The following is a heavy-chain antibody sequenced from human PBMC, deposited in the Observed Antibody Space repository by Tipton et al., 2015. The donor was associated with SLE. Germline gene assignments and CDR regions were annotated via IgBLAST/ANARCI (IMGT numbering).Heavy chain of an antibody. CDR2: IYYSGYT. Sequence: TLSLTCTVSGGSIRSYYWSWIRQPPGKGLEWIGYIYYSGYTNYNPSLKSRVTISVDTSKNQFSLKLSSVTAADTAVYYCARDFSRYFDYWGQGTLVTVSS. CDR1: GGSIRSYY. J-gene: IGHJ4*02. D-gene: IGHD2-8*01. V-gene: IGHV4-59*12. CDR3: ARDFSRYFDY.